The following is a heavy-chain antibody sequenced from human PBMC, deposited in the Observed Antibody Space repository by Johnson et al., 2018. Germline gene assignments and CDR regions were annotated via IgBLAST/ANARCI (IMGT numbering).Heavy chain of an antibody. J-gene: IGHJ6*02. D-gene: IGHD1-26*01. CDR1: GGTFSSYA. CDR3: ARDRWWELLDDYDGRDV. Sequence: VQLVETGAEVKKPGSSVKVSCKASGGTFSSYAISWVRQAPGQGLEWMGGIIPIFGTANYAQKFQGRVTITADESTSTAYMERSSLRSEDTAVYYCARDRWWELLDDYDGRDVWGQGTTVTVSS. V-gene: IGHV1-69*01. CDR2: IIPIFGTA.